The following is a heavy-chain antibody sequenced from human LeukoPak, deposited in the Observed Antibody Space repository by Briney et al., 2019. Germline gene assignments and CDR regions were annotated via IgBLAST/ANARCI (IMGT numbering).Heavy chain of an antibody. CDR2: ISSSGSTI. Sequence: GGSLRLSCAASGFTFSSYEMNWVRQAPGKGLEWVSYISSSGSTIYYADSVKGRFTISRDTAKNTLYLQMNSLRPEDTAVYYCGREIEAPGKTLDYWGQGTLVTVSS. J-gene: IGHJ4*02. CDR1: GFTFSSYE. CDR3: GREIEAPGKTLDY. V-gene: IGHV3-48*03.